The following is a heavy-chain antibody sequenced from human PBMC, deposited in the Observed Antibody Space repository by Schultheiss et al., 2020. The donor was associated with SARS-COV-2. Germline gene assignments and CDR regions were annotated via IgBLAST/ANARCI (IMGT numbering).Heavy chain of an antibody. Sequence: SETLSLTCTVSGGSISSGDYYWSWIRQPPGKGLEWIGYIYYSGSTYYNPSLKSRVTISVDTSKNQFSLKLTSVTAADTAVYYCARSRAHNYYGSGSLNYWGQGTLVTVSS. CDR2: IYYSGST. V-gene: IGHV4-30-4*01. CDR1: GGSISSGDYY. J-gene: IGHJ4*02. CDR3: ARSRAHNYYGSGSLNY. D-gene: IGHD3-10*01.